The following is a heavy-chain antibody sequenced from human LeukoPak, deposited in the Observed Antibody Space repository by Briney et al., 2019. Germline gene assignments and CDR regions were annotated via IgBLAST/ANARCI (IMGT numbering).Heavy chain of an antibody. CDR3: AKDFTRAHLAVAGTGMDY. Sequence: GGSLRLSCAASGFTFSSYGMHWVRQAPGKGLEWVAAISYDGSNKYYADSVKGRFTISRDNSKNTLYLQMNSLRAEDTAVYYCAKDFTRAHLAVAGTGMDYWGQGTLVTVSS. CDR2: ISYDGSNK. CDR1: GFTFSSYG. D-gene: IGHD6-19*01. V-gene: IGHV3-30*18. J-gene: IGHJ4*02.